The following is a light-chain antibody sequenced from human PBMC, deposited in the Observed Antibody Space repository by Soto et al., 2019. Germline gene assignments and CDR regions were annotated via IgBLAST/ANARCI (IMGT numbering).Light chain of an antibody. Sequence: DIQMTQSPSSLSASVGDRVTITCRASQSISSYLNWYQQKPGKAPKLLIYAASSLQSGVPSRFSGSGSGTDFTLTISSLQPEDFATYYCQQSYSTPYALGQGPKVHI. V-gene: IGKV1-39*01. CDR1: QSISSY. CDR2: AAS. CDR3: QQSYSTPYA. J-gene: IGKJ2*01.